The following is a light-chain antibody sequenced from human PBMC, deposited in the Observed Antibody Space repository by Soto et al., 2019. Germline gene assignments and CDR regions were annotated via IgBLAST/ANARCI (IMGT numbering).Light chain of an antibody. CDR1: RSISDW. V-gene: IGKV1-5*01. CDR2: DAS. CDR3: LQYDSYSWT. J-gene: IGKJ1*01. Sequence: DTQMTQTPSTLSPSVGDRVTITCRASRSISDWVAWYQQRPGKAPKLLIFDASSLKSGVPSRFSGSGSGTEFTLTISSLQPDDVATYYCLQYDSYSWTFGQGTKVDIK.